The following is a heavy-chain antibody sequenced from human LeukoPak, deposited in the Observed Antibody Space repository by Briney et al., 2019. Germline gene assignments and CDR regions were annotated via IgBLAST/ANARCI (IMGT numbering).Heavy chain of an antibody. CDR1: GSTFNSYS. CDR3: ARDGSNSGPDFDY. J-gene: IGHJ4*02. CDR2: ISGTSSPI. Sequence: SGGSLRLSCAASGSTFNSYSMNWVRQAPGKGLGWVSYISGTSSPIYYTDSVKGRFIISRDNARNSLNLQMNSLRDEDTAVYYCARDGSNSGPDFDYWGQGILVTVSS. V-gene: IGHV3-48*02. D-gene: IGHD2/OR15-2a*01.